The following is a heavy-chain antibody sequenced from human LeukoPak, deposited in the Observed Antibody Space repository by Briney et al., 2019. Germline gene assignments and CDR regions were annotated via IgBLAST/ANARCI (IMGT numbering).Heavy chain of an antibody. Sequence: SETLSLTCTVSGGSISSYYWSWIRQPPGKGLEWIGYIYYSGSTNYNPSLKSRVTISVDTSKNQFSLKLSSVTAADTALYYCASGGDYVGIAATFRYWGQGSLVTVSS. D-gene: IGHD4-23*01. CDR2: IYYSGST. V-gene: IGHV4-59*01. CDR1: GGSISSYY. J-gene: IGHJ4*02. CDR3: ASGGDYVGIAATFRY.